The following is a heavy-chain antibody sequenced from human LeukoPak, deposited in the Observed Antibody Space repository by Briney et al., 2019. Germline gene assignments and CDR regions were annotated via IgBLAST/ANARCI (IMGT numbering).Heavy chain of an antibody. CDR2: ISLGGVNT. CDR1: GFTFSSYA. D-gene: IGHD6-6*01. CDR3: AENVMYSSSAVDY. V-gene: IGHV3-23*01. Sequence: GGSLRLSCAASGFTFSSYAMSWVRQAPGKGLEWVSAISLGGVNTYYADSVKGRFTVSRVNSKNTLYLQMNSLRVEDTAVYYCAENVMYSSSAVDYWGQGTLVTVSS. J-gene: IGHJ4*02.